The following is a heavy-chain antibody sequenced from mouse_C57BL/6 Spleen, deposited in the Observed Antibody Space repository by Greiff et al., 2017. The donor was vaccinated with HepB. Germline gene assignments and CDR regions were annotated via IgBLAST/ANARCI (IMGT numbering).Heavy chain of an antibody. CDR3: ARDRVYYDYDGYYFDY. V-gene: IGHV5-4*03. CDR2: ISDGGSYT. Sequence: EVKVVESGGGLVKPGGSLKLSCAASGFTFSSYAMSWVRQTPEKRLEWVATISDGGSYTYYPDNVKGRFTISRDNAKNNLYLQMSHLKSEDTAMYYCARDRVYYDYDGYYFDYWAKAPLSQSPQ. CDR1: GFTFSSYA. D-gene: IGHD2-4*01. J-gene: IGHJ2*01.